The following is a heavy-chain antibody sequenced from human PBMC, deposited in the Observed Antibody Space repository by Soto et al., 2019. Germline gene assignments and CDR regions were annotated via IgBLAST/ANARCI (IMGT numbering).Heavy chain of an antibody. J-gene: IGHJ6*02. CDR1: GFTFSSYA. CDR2: ISGSGGST. D-gene: IGHD2-21*02. V-gene: IGHV3-23*01. CDR3: AKSKVSDGYYYYYYGMDV. Sequence: GGSLRLSCAASGFTFSSYAMSWVRQAPGKGLEWVSAISGSGGSTYYADSVKGRFTISRDNSKNTLYLQMNSLRAEDTAVYYCAKSKVSDGYYYYYYGMDVWGQGTTVTVSS.